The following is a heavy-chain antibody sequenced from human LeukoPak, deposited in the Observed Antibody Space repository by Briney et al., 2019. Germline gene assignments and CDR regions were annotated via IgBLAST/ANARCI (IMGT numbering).Heavy chain of an antibody. CDR2: ISWDGGST. CDR3: AKGDYSNRGYYYYYMDV. CDR1: GFTFDDYA. Sequence: PGGSLRLSCAASGFTFDDYAMHWVRQAPGKGLEWVSLISWDGGSTYYADSVKGRFTISRDNSKNSLYLQMNSLRAEDTALYYCAKGDYSNRGYYYYYMDVWGKGPRSASP. V-gene: IGHV3-43D*04. D-gene: IGHD4-11*01. J-gene: IGHJ6*03.